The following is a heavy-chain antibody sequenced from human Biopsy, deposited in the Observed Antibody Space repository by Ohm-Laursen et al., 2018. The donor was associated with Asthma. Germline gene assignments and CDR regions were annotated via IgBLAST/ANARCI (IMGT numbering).Heavy chain of an antibody. V-gene: IGHV3-23*01. J-gene: IGHJ4*02. CDR3: AKESRRDGYNRRNYYFDY. CDR1: GFTFSSYA. Sequence: SLRLSCAATGFTFSSYAMSWVCQAPGKGLEWVSAISGSGGSTYYADSVKGRFTISRDNSKNTLYLQMNSLRAEDTAVYYCAKESRRDGYNRRNYYFDYWGQGTLVTVSS. CDR2: ISGSGGST. D-gene: IGHD5-24*01.